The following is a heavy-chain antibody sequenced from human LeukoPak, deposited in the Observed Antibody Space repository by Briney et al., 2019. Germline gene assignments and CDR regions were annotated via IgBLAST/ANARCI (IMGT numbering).Heavy chain of an antibody. Sequence: ASVKVSCKASGYTFTSYDINWVRQATGQGLEWMGWMNPNSGNTGYAQKFQGRVTMTRNTSISTAYMELSSLRSEDTAVYYCARGGSGIAAAGSPTYYYGMDVWGQGTTVTVSS. CDR3: ARGGSGIAAAGSPTYYYGMDV. V-gene: IGHV1-8*01. J-gene: IGHJ6*02. D-gene: IGHD6-13*01. CDR2: MNPNSGNT. CDR1: GYTFTSYD.